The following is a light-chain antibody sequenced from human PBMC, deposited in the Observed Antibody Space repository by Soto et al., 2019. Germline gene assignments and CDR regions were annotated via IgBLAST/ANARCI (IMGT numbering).Light chain of an antibody. Sequence: DIQMTQSPSSLSASVGDRVTITCRASQNIKNYLNWYQQKPGKAPELLIYSASSFQTGVPSRFSGSGSGTEFALTISSLQPEDFATYYCQQSYSSPLTFGGGTKVEIK. V-gene: IGKV1-39*01. CDR2: SAS. CDR1: QNIKNY. CDR3: QQSYSSPLT. J-gene: IGKJ4*01.